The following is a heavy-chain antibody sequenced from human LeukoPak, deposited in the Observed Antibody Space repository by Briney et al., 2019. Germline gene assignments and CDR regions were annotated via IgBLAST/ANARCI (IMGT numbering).Heavy chain of an antibody. CDR3: ARDYYDSSGYPDY. CDR1: GFTFSSYA. J-gene: IGHJ4*02. CDR2: ISYDGSNK. D-gene: IGHD3-22*01. V-gene: IGHV3-30-3*01. Sequence: PGRSLRLSCAASGFTFSSYAMHWVRQAPGKGLEWVAVISYDGSNKYYADSVKGRFTISRDNSKNTLYLQMNSLRAEDTAMYYCARDYYDSSGYPDYWGQGTLVTVSS.